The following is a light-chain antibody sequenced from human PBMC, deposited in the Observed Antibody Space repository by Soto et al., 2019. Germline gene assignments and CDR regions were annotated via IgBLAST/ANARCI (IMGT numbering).Light chain of an antibody. CDR3: QQCNSWPSFS. Sequence: EIVMTQSPATLSVSPGERATLSCRASQTVDSNLAWYQQKPGQAPSLLISRASARATGVPDRFSGSGSGTEFTLTITNVQSEDFAVYYCQQCNSWPSFSFGPGTKVDIK. V-gene: IGKV3-15*01. J-gene: IGKJ3*01. CDR2: RAS. CDR1: QTVDSN.